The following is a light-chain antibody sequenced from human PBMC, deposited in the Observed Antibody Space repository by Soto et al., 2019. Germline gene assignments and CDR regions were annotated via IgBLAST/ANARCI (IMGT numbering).Light chain of an antibody. V-gene: IGLV1-40*01. J-gene: IGLJ2*01. Sequence: QSVLTQPPSVSGAPGQRVTISCTGASANIGAGYDVHWYQQLPGTAPKLLIYGNSNRPSGVPDRFSGSKSGTSASLAISGLQSEDEADYYCAAWDDRLSAVVFGGGTQLTVL. CDR3: AAWDDRLSAVV. CDR2: GNS. CDR1: SANIGAGYD.